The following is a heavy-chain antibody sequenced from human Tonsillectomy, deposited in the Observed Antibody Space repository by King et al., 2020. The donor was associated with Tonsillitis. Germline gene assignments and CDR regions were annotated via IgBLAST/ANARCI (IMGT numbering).Heavy chain of an antibody. D-gene: IGHD1-1*01. Sequence: VQLVESGGGLVKPGGSLRLSCAASGFIFSYYYMSWIRQSPGKGLDWFSYISSSGSSIYYADSVKGRFTISRDNAKKSLYLQMNSLRAEDTAVYYCASSDWNDWFDPWGQGTLVTVSS. CDR3: ASSDWNDWFDP. CDR2: ISSSGSSI. J-gene: IGHJ5*02. V-gene: IGHV3-11*01. CDR1: GFIFSYYY.